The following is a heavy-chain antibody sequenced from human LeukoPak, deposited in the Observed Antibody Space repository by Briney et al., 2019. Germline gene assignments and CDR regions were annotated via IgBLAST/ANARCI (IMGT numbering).Heavy chain of an antibody. CDR3: VRENNGIDY. D-gene: IGHD1-14*01. CDR2: LNGDGRT. J-gene: IGHJ4*02. CDR1: GFSISKYW. Sequence: QPGGSLRLSCAVSGFSISKYWMDWVRQAPGKGPVWVSHLNGDGRTTYADSVKGRFTISRDNAKNTLYLQMDSLRAEDTVVYYCVRENNGIDYWGQGTLVTVSS. V-gene: IGHV3-74*03.